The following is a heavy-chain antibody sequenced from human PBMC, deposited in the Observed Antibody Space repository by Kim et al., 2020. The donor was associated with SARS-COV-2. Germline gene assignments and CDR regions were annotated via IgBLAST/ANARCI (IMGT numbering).Heavy chain of an antibody. CDR1: GFTFSTYH. J-gene: IGHJ6*02. V-gene: IGHV3-53*01. D-gene: IGHD3-9*01. CDR2: TYTTWTT. Sequence: GGSLRLSCAASGFTFSTYHLSLVRQAPGKGLEWVSVTYTTWTTYYADSVKGRFTISRDNSKNTLYLQMESLIDEDTAVYYCARDRGILSGYYISDGMDVWGQGTTVTVSS. CDR3: ARDRGILSGYYISDGMDV.